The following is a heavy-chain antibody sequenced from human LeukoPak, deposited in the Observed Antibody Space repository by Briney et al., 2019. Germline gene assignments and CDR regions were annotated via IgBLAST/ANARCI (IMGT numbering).Heavy chain of an antibody. J-gene: IGHJ5*02. V-gene: IGHV1-18*01. CDR1: GYTFTSYG. CDR3: TRDTGTTGEVKFDP. D-gene: IGHD4-17*01. CDR2: ISAYNGNT. Sequence: ASVTVSCKASGYTFTSYGISWVRQAPGQGLEWMGWISAYNGNTNYARKLQGRVTMTTDTSTSTAYMELRSLRSDDTAVYYCTRDTGTTGEVKFDPWGQGTLVTVSS.